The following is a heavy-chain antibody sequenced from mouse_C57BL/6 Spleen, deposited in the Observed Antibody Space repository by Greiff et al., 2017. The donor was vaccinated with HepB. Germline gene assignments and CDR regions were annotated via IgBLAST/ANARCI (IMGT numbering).Heavy chain of an antibody. J-gene: IGHJ4*01. CDR2: ISSGSSTI. V-gene: IGHV5-17*01. CDR3: ARQTYYSNLYAMDY. CDR1: GFTFSDYG. D-gene: IGHD2-5*01. Sequence: EVHLVESGGGLVKPGGSLKLSCAASGFTFSDYGMHWVRQAPEKGLEWVAYISSGSSTIYYADTVKGRFTISRDNAKNTLFLQMTSLRSEDTAMYYCARQTYYSNLYAMDYWGQGTSVTVSS.